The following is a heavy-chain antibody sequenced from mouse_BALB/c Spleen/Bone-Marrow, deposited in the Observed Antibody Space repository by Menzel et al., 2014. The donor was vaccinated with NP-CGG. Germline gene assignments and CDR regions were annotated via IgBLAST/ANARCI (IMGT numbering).Heavy chain of an antibody. J-gene: IGHJ4*01. CDR3: AREGGLRRGDYYAMDY. D-gene: IGHD2-4*01. CDR2: INPYNDGT. CDR1: GYTFTAYV. V-gene: IGHV1-14*01. Sequence: VQLKESGPELVKPGASVKMSCKASGYTFTAYVMHWVKQKPGQGLEWIGYINPYNDGTKYNEMFKGKATLTSDKSSSTAYMELSSLTSEDSAVYYCAREGGLRRGDYYAMDYWGQGPSVTVSS.